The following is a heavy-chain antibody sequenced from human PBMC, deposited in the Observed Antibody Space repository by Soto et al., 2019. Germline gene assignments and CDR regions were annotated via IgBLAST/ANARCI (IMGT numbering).Heavy chain of an antibody. CDR2: INPNSGGT. V-gene: IGHV1-2*02. J-gene: IGHJ3*02. CDR1: GYTFTGYY. Sequence: ASVKVSCKASGYTFTGYYMHWVRQAPGQGLEWMGWINPNSGGTNYAQKFQGGVTMTRDTSISTAYMELSRLRSDDTAVYYCARDGAYYDILTGYYIDAFDIWGQGTMVTVSS. CDR3: ARDGAYYDILTGYYIDAFDI. D-gene: IGHD3-9*01.